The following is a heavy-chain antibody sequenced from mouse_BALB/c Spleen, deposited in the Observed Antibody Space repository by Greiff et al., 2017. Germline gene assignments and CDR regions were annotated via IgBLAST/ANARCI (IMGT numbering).Heavy chain of an antibody. V-gene: IGHV1-14*01. CDR2: INPYNDGT. CDR3: ARPSFYYGYDGYAMDD. CDR1: GYTFTSYV. D-gene: IGHD2-2*01. J-gene: IGHJ4*01. Sequence: VQLQQSGPELVKPGASVKMSCKASGYTFTSYVMHWVKQKPGQGLEWIGYINPYNDGTKYNEKFKGKATLTSDKSSSTAYMELSSLTSEDSAVYYCARPSFYYGYDGYAMDDWGQGTSVTVSS.